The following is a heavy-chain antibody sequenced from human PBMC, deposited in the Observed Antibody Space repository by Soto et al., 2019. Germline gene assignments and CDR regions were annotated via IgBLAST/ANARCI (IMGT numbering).Heavy chain of an antibody. D-gene: IGHD3-9*01. J-gene: IGHJ6*02. CDR1: GGSISSYY. V-gene: IGHV4-59*01. CDR2: IYYSGST. CDR3: ARDSYYDILTGAAAYGMDV. Sequence: PSETLSLTCTVSGGSISSYYWSWIRQPPGKGLEWIGYIYYSGSTNYNPSLKSRVTISVDTSKNQFSLKLSSVTAADTAVYYCARDSYYDILTGAAAYGMDVWGQGTTVTVSS.